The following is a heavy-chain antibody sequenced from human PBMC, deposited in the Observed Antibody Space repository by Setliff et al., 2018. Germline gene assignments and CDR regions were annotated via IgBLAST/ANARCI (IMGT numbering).Heavy chain of an antibody. CDR2: IYYSGKT. J-gene: IGHJ3*01. CDR3: ARIAYFDFWRGFGVGAFDL. CDR1: GASVSNVNYY. V-gene: IGHV4-39*01. D-gene: IGHD3-3*01. Sequence: SETLSLTCSVSGASVSNVNYYWGWIRQPPGKGLEWVGSIYYSGKTYSNPSFKSRVTMSVDESKNQFSLKLASVTAADRAVYYCARIAYFDFWRGFGVGAFDLWGHGSVVTVSS.